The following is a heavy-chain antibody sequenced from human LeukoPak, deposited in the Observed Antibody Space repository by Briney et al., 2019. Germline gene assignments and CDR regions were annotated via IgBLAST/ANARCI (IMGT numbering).Heavy chain of an antibody. Sequence: GRSLRLSCTASGFTIGDYAMSWVRQAPGKGLEWVGFIRSKAYGGTTEYAASVKGRFTISRDDSKSIAYLQMNSLKTEDTAVYYCTRVPRRGIDYWGQGTLVTVSS. CDR1: GFTIGDYA. J-gene: IGHJ4*02. D-gene: IGHD3-16*01. CDR2: IRSKAYGGTT. V-gene: IGHV3-49*04. CDR3: TRVPRRGIDY.